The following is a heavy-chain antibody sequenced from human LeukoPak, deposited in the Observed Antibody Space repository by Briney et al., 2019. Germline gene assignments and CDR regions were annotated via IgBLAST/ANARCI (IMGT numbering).Heavy chain of an antibody. V-gene: IGHV3-74*01. D-gene: IGHD3-10*01. Sequence: LSGGSLRLSCAASGFTFSSYWMHWVRQAPGKGLVWVSRINSDGSSTSYADSVKGRFTISRDNAKNSLFLQINSLRAEDTAVYYCARDRIRGAGAFDIWGQETMVSVSS. CDR1: GFTFSSYW. CDR2: INSDGSST. J-gene: IGHJ3*02. CDR3: ARDRIRGAGAFDI.